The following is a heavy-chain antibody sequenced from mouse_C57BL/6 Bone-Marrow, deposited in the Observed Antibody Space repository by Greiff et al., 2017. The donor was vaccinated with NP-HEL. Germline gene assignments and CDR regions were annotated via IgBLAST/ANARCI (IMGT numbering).Heavy chain of an antibody. CDR2: ISDGGSYI. V-gene: IGHV5-4*03. J-gene: IGHJ4*01. CDR3: ERCDYAGNYYAMDY. CDR1: GFTFSSYA. D-gene: IGHD2-4*01. Sequence: DVKLVESGGGLVKPGGSLKLSCAASGFTFSSYAMSWVRQTPEKRLEWVATISDGGSYIYYPDNVKGRFTISRDNAKNNLFLQMSHMKSEGTAMYYSERCDYAGNYYAMDYWGQGTSVTVSS.